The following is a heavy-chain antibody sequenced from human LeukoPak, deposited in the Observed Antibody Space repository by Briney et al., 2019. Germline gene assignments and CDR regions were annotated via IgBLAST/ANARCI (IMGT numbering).Heavy chain of an antibody. Sequence: GGSLRLSCAASGFTFSSYGMSWVRQAPGKGLEWVSAISGSGGSTYYADSVKGRFAISRDNAKNTLYLQMNSLRAEDTAVYYCARDLLRYFDWLFQRGAFDIWGQGTMVTVSS. CDR3: ARDLLRYFDWLFQRGAFDI. CDR1: GFTFSSYG. J-gene: IGHJ3*02. D-gene: IGHD3-9*01. V-gene: IGHV3-23*01. CDR2: ISGSGGST.